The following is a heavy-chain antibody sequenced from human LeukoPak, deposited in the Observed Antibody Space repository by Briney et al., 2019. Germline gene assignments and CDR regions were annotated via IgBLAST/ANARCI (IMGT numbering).Heavy chain of an antibody. CDR2: MNPNSGNT. Sequence: GASVKVSCKASGYTFTSYDINWVRQATGQGLEWMGWMNPNSGNTGYAQKFQGRVTITTNTSLSTAYMELSSLRSEDTAVYYCVRYSSGWHYYFDYWGQGTLVTVSS. CDR1: GYTFTSYD. CDR3: VRYSSGWHYYFDY. J-gene: IGHJ4*02. D-gene: IGHD6-19*01. V-gene: IGHV1-8*03.